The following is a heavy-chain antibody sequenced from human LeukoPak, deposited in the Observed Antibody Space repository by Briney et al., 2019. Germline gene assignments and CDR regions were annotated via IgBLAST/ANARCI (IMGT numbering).Heavy chain of an antibody. CDR3: ARGQAHYYDSSGYYHIDY. Sequence: GRSLRLSCAASGFTFSSYAMHWVRQAPGKGLEWVAVISYDGSNKYYADSVKGRFTISRDNSKNTLYLQMNSLRAEDTAVYYCARGQAHYYDSSGYYHIDYWGQGTLVTVSS. V-gene: IGHV3-30-3*01. D-gene: IGHD3-22*01. CDR2: ISYDGSNK. J-gene: IGHJ4*02. CDR1: GFTFSSYA.